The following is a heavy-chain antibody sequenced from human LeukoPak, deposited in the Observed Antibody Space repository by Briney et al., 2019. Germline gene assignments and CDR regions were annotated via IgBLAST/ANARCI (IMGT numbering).Heavy chain of an antibody. J-gene: IGHJ4*02. CDR2: INHSGST. CDR1: GFTFNSYT. CDR3: ASPGYCSSTSCYNRRGSFDY. Sequence: PGGSLRLSCAASGFTFNSYTMNWIRQPPGKGLGWIGEINHSGSTNYNPSLKSRVTISVDTSKNQFSLKLSSVTAADTAVYYCASPGYCSSTSCYNRRGSFDYWGQGTLVTVSS. D-gene: IGHD2-2*02. V-gene: IGHV4-34*01.